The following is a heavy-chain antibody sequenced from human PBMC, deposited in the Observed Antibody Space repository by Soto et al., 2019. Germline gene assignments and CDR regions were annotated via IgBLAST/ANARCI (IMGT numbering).Heavy chain of an antibody. Sequence: SVKVSCKASGGTFSSHAVSWVRQAPGRGLEWMGGIIPIFGTTNYAQNFRARVTITADESTSTAYMELSSLTPEDTAVYYCGSVGYCSSTNCLFYYYHYGMDVWGQGTTVTVSS. CDR1: GGTFSSHA. CDR2: IIPIFGTT. J-gene: IGHJ6*02. V-gene: IGHV1-69*13. D-gene: IGHD2-2*03. CDR3: GSVGYCSSTNCLFYYYHYGMDV.